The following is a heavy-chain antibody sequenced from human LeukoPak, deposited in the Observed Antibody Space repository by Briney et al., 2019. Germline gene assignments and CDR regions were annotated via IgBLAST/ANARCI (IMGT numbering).Heavy chain of an antibody. CDR3: ARTPSFGSVAFDI. J-gene: IGHJ3*02. D-gene: IGHD3-10*01. V-gene: IGHV1-2*02. Sequence: ASVRVSCKASGYTLTDYYIHWVRQAPGQGLEWMGWINPNSGGRNYAQKFQGRVTMTRDTSINTAYVEVSGLRSDDPAVYYCARTPSFGSVAFDIWGQGTMVTVSS. CDR1: GYTLTDYY. CDR2: INPNSGGR.